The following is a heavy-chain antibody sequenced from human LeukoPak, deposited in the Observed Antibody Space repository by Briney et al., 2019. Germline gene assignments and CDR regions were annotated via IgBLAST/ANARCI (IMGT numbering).Heavy chain of an antibody. CDR3: ARASGGWLRNYNWFDP. J-gene: IGHJ5*02. CDR2: IIPMFDKT. V-gene: IGHV1-69*01. Sequence: SVKVSCKASGGTFSNYAISWVRQAPGQGLEWMGGIIPMFDKTNYAQKFQGRVTIIADESTSTVYMEVSSLRSEDTAIYYCARASGGWLRNYNWFDPWGQGTLVTVSS. D-gene: IGHD5-12*01. CDR1: GGTFSNYA.